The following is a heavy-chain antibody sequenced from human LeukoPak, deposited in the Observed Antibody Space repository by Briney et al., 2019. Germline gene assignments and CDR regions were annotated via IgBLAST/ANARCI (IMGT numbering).Heavy chain of an antibody. J-gene: IGHJ4*02. CDR3: ARVLSDGYNFFYPDY. CDR1: GFTVSSNY. Sequence: GGSPRLSCAASGFTVSSNYMSWVRQAPGKGLERVSVIYSGGSTYYADSVKGRFTISRDYSKNTLYLQMNSLRAEDTAVYYCARVLSDGYNFFYPDYWGQGTLVTVSS. CDR2: IYSGGST. V-gene: IGHV3-66*01. D-gene: IGHD5-24*01.